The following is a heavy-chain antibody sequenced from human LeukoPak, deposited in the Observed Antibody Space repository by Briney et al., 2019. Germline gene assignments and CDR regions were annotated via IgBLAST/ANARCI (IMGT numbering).Heavy chain of an antibody. Sequence: ASVKVSCKASGYTFTSYAMNWVRQAPGQGLEWMGWINTNTRNPTYALGFTGRFVFSLDSSISTAYLQITSLQAEDTAVYYCARVINFNWSDMWGQGTLVTVSS. CDR1: GYTFTSYA. D-gene: IGHD3-3*01. J-gene: IGHJ4*02. V-gene: IGHV7-4-1*02. CDR3: ARVINFNWSDM. CDR2: INTNTRNP.